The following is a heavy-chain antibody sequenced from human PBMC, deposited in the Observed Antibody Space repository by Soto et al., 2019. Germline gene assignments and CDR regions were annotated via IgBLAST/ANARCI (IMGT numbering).Heavy chain of an antibody. J-gene: IGHJ6*02. D-gene: IGHD6-6*01. CDR1: GYSFTSYW. CDR2: IDPSDSYT. CDR3: ARERAARLGNYYYGMDV. V-gene: IGHV5-10-1*01. Sequence: PGESLKISCNGSGYSFTSYWISWVRQMPWKGLEWMGRIDPSDSYTNYSPSFQGHVTISADKSISTAYLQWSSLKASDTAMYYCARERAARLGNYYYGMDVWGQGTTVTVSS.